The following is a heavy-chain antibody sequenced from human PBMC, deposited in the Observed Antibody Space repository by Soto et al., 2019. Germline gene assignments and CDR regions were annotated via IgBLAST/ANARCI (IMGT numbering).Heavy chain of an antibody. CDR1: GGIFTNNA. Sequence: QVRVVQSGAEVKKHGSSGMGSCKGSGGIFTNNAISWVRQAPGQGLEWLGGVIPLFDTAYYAQVLRGRLRISADGTTTTAYMEVSGLTSADTAVYFCATGGHKHSYKLYNGMDVWRQGPTVTV. J-gene: IGHJ6*02. CDR2: VIPLFDTA. CDR3: ATGGHKHSYKLYNGMDV. D-gene: IGHD2-21*01. V-gene: IGHV1-69*01.